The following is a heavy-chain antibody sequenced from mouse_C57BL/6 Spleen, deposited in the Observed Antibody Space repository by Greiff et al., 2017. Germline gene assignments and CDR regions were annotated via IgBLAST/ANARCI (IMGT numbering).Heavy chain of an antibody. CDR3: ASDGNYEGPFAY. D-gene: IGHD2-1*01. V-gene: IGHV5-4*03. Sequence: EVKLVESGGGLVKPGGSLKLSCAASGFTFSSYAMSWVRQTPEKRLEWVATISDGGSYTYYPDNVKGRFTISRDNAKNNLYLQMSHLKSEDTAMYYCASDGNYEGPFAYWGQGTLVTVSA. CDR1: GFTFSSYA. CDR2: ISDGGSYT. J-gene: IGHJ3*01.